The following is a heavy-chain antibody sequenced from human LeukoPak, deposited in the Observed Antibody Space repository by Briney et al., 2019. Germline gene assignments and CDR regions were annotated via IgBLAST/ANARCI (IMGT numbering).Heavy chain of an antibody. V-gene: IGHV3-66*01. Sequence: GGSLRLSCAASGFTVSSNYMSWVRQAPGKGLEWVSVIYNGGSTYYADSVKGRFTISRDNSKNTLYLQMNSLRAEDTAVYYCARDYEGSGSYSPFDYWGQGTLVTVSS. CDR3: ARDYEGSGSYSPFDY. CDR1: GFTVSSNY. CDR2: IYNGGST. J-gene: IGHJ4*02. D-gene: IGHD3-10*01.